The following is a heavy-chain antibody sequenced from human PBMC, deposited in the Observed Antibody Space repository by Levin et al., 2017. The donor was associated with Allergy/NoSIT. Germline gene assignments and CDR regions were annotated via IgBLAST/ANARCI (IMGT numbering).Heavy chain of an antibody. Sequence: GGSLRLSCAASGFTFSSYEMNWVRQAPGKGLEWVSYISSSGSTIYYADSVKGRFTISRDNAKNSLYLQMNSLRAEDTAVYYCARVDTAMVTGWFDPWGQGTLVTVSS. V-gene: IGHV3-48*03. CDR2: ISSSGSTI. J-gene: IGHJ5*02. CDR3: ARVDTAMVTGWFDP. D-gene: IGHD5-18*01. CDR1: GFTFSSYE.